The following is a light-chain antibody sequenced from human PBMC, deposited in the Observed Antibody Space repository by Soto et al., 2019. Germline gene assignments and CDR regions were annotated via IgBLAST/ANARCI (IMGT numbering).Light chain of an antibody. V-gene: IGKV3-20*01. CDR3: QQYGSSGT. CDR1: QSVSNNY. J-gene: IGKJ1*01. CDR2: GAS. Sequence: EIVLTHSPGTLSLSPGERATLSCRASQSVSNNYLAWYQQKPGQAPRLLIYGASNRANGIQNRFSGSGYRADFTFTISRLEPGDFAAYYCQQYGSSGTFGQGNKV.